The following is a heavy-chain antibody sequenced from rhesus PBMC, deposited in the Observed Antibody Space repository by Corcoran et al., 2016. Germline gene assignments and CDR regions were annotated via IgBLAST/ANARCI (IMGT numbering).Heavy chain of an antibody. D-gene: IGHD4-29*01. CDR1: GFTFSSYW. CDR3: AKDPDGSSYVLGYFDY. CDR2: MNSARGST. V-gene: IGHV3S25*01. Sequence: EVQLVESGGGLVQPGGSLRLSCAASGFTFSSYWMNWVRQAPGKGLEWGSDMNSARGSTYCADSVKGRFTISRDNSKNTLSLQMNSLGAEDTAVYYCAKDPDGSSYVLGYFDYWGQGVLVTVSS. J-gene: IGHJ4*01.